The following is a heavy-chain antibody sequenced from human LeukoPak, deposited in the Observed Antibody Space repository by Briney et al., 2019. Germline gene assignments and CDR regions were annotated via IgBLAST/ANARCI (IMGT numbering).Heavy chain of an antibody. CDR1: GGSFSGYY. CDR2: INHSGST. Sequence: SETLSLTCAVYGGSFSGYYWSWIRQPPGKGLEWIGEINHSGSTNYNPSLKSRVTISVDTSKNQFSLKLSSVTAADMAVYYCARGRGRFDPWGQGTLVTVSS. CDR3: ARGRGRFDP. J-gene: IGHJ5*02. V-gene: IGHV4-34*01.